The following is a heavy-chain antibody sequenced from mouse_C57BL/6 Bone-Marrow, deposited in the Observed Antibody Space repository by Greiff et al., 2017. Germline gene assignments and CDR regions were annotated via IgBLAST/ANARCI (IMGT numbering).Heavy chain of an antibody. CDR2: INPSTGGT. Sequence: EVQLVESGPELVKPGASVKISCKASGYSFTGYYMNWVKQSPEKSLEWIGEINPSTGGTTYNQKFKAKATLTVDKSSSTAYMQLKSLTSEDSAVYYCASGNLTFDYWGQGTTLTVSS. V-gene: IGHV1-42*01. J-gene: IGHJ2*01. CDR3: ASGNLTFDY. CDR1: GYSFTGYY. D-gene: IGHD4-1*01.